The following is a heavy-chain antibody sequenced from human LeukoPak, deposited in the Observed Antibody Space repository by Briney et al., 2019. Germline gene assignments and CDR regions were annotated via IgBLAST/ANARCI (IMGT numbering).Heavy chain of an antibody. J-gene: IGHJ4*02. CDR3: AATAMAKGIFDY. CDR2: INHRGST. D-gene: IGHD5-18*01. V-gene: IGHV4-34*01. Sequence: SETLSLTCALYGGSFSGYDWNWIRQPPGKGLEWVGEINHRGSTDNNPSLKSRVTISVDTSNNQFSLKLTSVTAADTAVYYCAATAMAKGIFDYWGQGTLVTISS. CDR1: GGSFSGYD.